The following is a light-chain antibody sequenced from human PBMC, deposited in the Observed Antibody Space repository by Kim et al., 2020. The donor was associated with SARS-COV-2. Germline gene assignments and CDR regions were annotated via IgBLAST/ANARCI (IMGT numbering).Light chain of an antibody. CDR3: QRRTI. CDR2: DAF. V-gene: IGKV3-11*01. CDR1: QSVSRS. J-gene: IGKJ4*01. Sequence: PASLSLSPGETATLSCRASQSVSRSLAWYQQKPGQAPRLLIYDAFYRATGIPARFSGSASETDFTLTINSLEPEDVAVYFCQRRTIFGGGTKVEV.